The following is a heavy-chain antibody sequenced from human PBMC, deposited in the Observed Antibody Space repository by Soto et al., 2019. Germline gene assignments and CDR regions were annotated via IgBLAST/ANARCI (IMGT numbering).Heavy chain of an antibody. D-gene: IGHD4-4*01. Sequence: QVQLVQSGAEVKKPGSSVKVSCKASGGTFSSYAISWVRQAPGQGLEWMGGIIPIFGTANYAQKFQGRVTITADESTSTAYMELSSLRAEDTAVYYCARGMTTVTTSYYYYYGMDVCGQGTTVTVSS. CDR3: ARGMTTVTTSYYYYYGMDV. J-gene: IGHJ6*02. CDR1: GGTFSSYA. CDR2: IIPIFGTA. V-gene: IGHV1-69*01.